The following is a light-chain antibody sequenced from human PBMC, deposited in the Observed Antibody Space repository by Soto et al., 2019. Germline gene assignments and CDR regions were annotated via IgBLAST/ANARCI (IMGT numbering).Light chain of an antibody. CDR2: GNN. Sequence: QSVLTQPPSVSGAPGQRVTISCTGRSSNIGAGYDVHWYQQLPGTAPKLLIYGNNNRPSGVPDRFSGSKSGTSASLAITGLQAEDEADYYCQSYDSSLSGYVFGTGTKVTVL. CDR3: QSYDSSLSGYV. J-gene: IGLJ1*01. CDR1: SSNIGAGYD. V-gene: IGLV1-40*01.